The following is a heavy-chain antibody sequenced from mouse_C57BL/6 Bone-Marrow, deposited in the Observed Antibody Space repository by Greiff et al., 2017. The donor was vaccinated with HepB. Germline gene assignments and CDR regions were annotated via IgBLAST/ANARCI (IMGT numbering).Heavy chain of an antibody. V-gene: IGHV1-55*01. D-gene: IGHD2-3*01. J-gene: IGHJ3*01. CDR2: IYPGSGST. CDR3: ASCRDGYYVMIAY. CDR1: GYTFTSYW. Sequence: QVQLQQPGAELVKPGASVKMSCKASGYTFTSYWITWVKQRPGQGLEWIGDIYPGSGSTNYNEKFKSKATLTVDTSSSTAYMLLSSLTSEDSAVYYCASCRDGYYVMIAYWGQGTLVTVSA.